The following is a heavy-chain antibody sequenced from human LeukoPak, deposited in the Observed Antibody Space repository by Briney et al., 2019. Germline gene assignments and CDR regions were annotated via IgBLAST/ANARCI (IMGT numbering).Heavy chain of an antibody. CDR1: GFTFSSYS. D-gene: IGHD3-16*02. J-gene: IGHJ4*02. V-gene: IGHV3-53*01. Sequence: GGSLRLSCAASGFTFSSYSMNWVRQAPGKGLEWVSVIYNDGSTYYADTVKGRFTISRDNSKNTVDLLVNSLRAGDTAVYYCARVWELSYDYWGQGTLVTVSS. CDR3: ARVWELSYDY. CDR2: IYNDGST.